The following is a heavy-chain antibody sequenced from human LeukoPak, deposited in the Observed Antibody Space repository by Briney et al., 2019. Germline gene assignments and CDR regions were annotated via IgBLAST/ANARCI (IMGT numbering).Heavy chain of an antibody. Sequence: GGSLRLSCAASGFTFSNAWMSWVRQAPGKGLVWVSRINSDGSSTNYADSVKGRFTISRDNAKNTLYPQMNSLRAEDTAVYYCARDLGITNWFDPWGQGTLVTVSS. CDR2: INSDGSST. V-gene: IGHV3-74*01. CDR3: ARDLGITNWFDP. J-gene: IGHJ5*02. D-gene: IGHD3-10*01. CDR1: GFTFSNAW.